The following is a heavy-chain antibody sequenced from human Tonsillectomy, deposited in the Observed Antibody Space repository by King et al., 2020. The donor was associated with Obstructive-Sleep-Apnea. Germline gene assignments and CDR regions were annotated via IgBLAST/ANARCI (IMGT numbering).Heavy chain of an antibody. Sequence: QLQESGPGLVKPLETLSLTCTVSAGSISSSSYYWGWIRQPPGKGLEWIGSIYYSGRTYNNPSLKSRVTISVDTSKNQFSLKLSSLTAADTALYYCARHGFSSSWYVDYWGQGTLVTVSS. CDR2: IYYSGRT. D-gene: IGHD6-13*01. CDR3: ARHGFSSSWYVDY. CDR1: AGSISSSSYY. V-gene: IGHV4-39*07. J-gene: IGHJ4*02.